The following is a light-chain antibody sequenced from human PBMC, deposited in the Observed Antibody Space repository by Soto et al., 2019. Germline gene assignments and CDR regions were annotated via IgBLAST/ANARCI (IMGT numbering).Light chain of an antibody. Sequence: DIQMTQSPSTLSGSVGDRVTITCRASQTISSWLAWYQQKPGKAPKLLIYKASTLKSGVPSRFSGRGSGTDFSLTISRLEPEDFAVYYCQQSGYSPITFGQGTRLEIK. V-gene: IGKV1-5*03. J-gene: IGKJ5*01. CDR2: KAS. CDR3: QQSGYSPIT. CDR1: QTISSW.